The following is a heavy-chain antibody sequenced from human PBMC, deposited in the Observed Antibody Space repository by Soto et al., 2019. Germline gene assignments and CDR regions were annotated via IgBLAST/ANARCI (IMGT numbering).Heavy chain of an antibody. V-gene: IGHV4-30-2*01. J-gene: IGHJ4*02. CDR1: GGSLTSGTYS. CDR2: IFPSGTT. CDR3: ARGREFDS. Sequence: NTSETLSLTCAVSGGSLTSGTYSWNWIRQPPGKGLEWIGYIFPSGTTYYNPSLKSRVSISIDVSKNQFSLNLRSLTAADTAVYYCARGREFDSWGQGTLVTVSS.